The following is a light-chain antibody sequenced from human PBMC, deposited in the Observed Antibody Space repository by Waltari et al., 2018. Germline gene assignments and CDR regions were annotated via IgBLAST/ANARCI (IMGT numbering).Light chain of an antibody. J-gene: IGKJ2*01. V-gene: IGKV1-39*01. CDR1: QTISSQ. CDR2: AAS. CDR3: QHSYSIPYT. Sequence: DIQMTQSLSSLSASVGDSVTITCRASQTISSQLNWYQQKPGKAPNLLIYAASNLQSGVPSRFSGSGSGTDFTLTINCLQPEDFATYYCQHSYSIPYTFGQGTRLEVK.